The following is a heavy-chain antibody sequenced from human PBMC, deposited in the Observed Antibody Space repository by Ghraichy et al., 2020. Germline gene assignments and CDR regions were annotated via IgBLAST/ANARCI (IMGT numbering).Heavy chain of an antibody. V-gene: IGHV3-30*19. Sequence: LSLTCVASGITFSSYGFHWVRQTPGKGLEWGAIISKDGSEKHYADTVKGQFTISRDDSKDTLFLHMNSLGLEDTAVYYCLRGREWQWLAVDYWGQGTLVTVSS. CDR1: GITFSSYG. D-gene: IGHD6-19*01. CDR3: LRGREWQWLAVDY. CDR2: ISKDGSEK. J-gene: IGHJ4*02.